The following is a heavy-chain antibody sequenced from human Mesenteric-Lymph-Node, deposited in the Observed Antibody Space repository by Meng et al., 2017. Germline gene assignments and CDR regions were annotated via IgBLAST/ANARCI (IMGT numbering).Heavy chain of an antibody. CDR3: ARAGREAYYYDSSGSAAAFDI. CDR1: GYSISSGYY. Sequence: SETLSLTCAVSGYSISSGYYWGWIRQPPGKGLEWIGSIYHSGSTYYNPSLKSRVTISVDTSKNQFSLKLSSVTAADTAVYYCARAGREAYYYDSSGSAAAFDIWGQGTMVTVSS. V-gene: IGHV4-38-2*01. D-gene: IGHD3-22*01. CDR2: IYHSGST. J-gene: IGHJ3*02.